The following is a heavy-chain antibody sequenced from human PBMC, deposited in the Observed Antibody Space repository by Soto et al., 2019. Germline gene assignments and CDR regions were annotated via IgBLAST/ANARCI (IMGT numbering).Heavy chain of an antibody. CDR1: GGSFSGYY. V-gene: IGHV4-34*01. J-gene: IGHJ5*02. D-gene: IGHD2-2*01. CDR3: ERGGYCSRTSCFAGWFDP. CDR2: INHSGST. Sequence: QVQLQQWGAGLLKPSETLSLTCAVYGGSFSGYYWSWIRQPPGKGLEWIGEINHSGSTNYNPSLKSRVTLSLDTSNNQGSLKLSSVTAADTAVSYCERGGYCSRTSCFAGWFDPLVQGTLVTLSP.